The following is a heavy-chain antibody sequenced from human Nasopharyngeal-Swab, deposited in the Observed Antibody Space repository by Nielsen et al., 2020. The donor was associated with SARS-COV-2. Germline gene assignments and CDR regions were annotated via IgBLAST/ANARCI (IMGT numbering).Heavy chain of an antibody. D-gene: IGHD3-10*01. CDR3: AKGGGSGSYYRGNWFDP. CDR2: ISWNSGSI. Sequence: GGSLRLSCAASGFTFSSYGMHWVRQAPGKGLEWVSGISWNSGSIGYADSVKGRFTISRDNAKNSLYLQMNSLRAEDTALYYCAKGGGSGSYYRGNWFDPWGQGTLVTVSS. V-gene: IGHV3-9*01. J-gene: IGHJ5*02. CDR1: GFTFSSYG.